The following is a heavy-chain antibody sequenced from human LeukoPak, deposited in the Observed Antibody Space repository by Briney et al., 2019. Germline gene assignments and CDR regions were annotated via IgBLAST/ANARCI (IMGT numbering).Heavy chain of an antibody. V-gene: IGHV4-59*01. Sequence: SETLSLTCTVSGYSISSYYWSWIRQPPGKGLEWIGYIYYSGSTNYNPSLKSRVTISVDTSKNQFSLNLSSVTAADTAVYYCAAGRYSGSYYLWGQGTVVTVSS. CDR3: AAGRYSGSYYL. J-gene: IGHJ3*01. D-gene: IGHD1-26*01. CDR2: IYYSGST. CDR1: GYSISSYY.